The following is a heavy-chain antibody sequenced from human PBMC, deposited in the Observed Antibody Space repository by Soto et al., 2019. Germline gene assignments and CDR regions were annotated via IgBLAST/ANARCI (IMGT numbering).Heavy chain of an antibody. CDR2: IYSGGST. Sequence: EVQLVESGGGLVQPGGSLRLSCAASGFTVSSNYMSWVRQAPGKGLEWVSVIYSGGSTYYADSVKGRFTISRDNSKNTLYLQMNSLRAEDTAVYYCARPPSDILPGNYWGQGTLVTVSS. CDR3: ARPPSDILPGNY. J-gene: IGHJ4*02. D-gene: IGHD3-9*01. CDR1: GFTVSSNY. V-gene: IGHV3-66*04.